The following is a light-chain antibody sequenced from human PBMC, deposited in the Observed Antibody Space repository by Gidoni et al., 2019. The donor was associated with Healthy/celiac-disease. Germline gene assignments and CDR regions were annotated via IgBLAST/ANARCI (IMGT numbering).Light chain of an antibody. Sequence: IVLTHSPGTLSLSPGERSTLSCRTSQSVSSSYLAWYQQKPGQAPRLLIYGASSRATGIPDRFSGSGSGTEFTRTISRLPEDFAVYYGQQYGSSPPFGQGTKVEIK. CDR2: GAS. J-gene: IGKJ1*01. CDR1: QSVSSSY. V-gene: IGKV3-20*01. CDR3: QQYGSSPP.